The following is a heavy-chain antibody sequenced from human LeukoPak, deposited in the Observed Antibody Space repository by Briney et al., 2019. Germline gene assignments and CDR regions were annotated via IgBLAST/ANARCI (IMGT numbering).Heavy chain of an antibody. J-gene: IGHJ4*02. V-gene: IGHV3-74*01. D-gene: IGHD3-10*01. Sequence: GGSLRLSCAASGFTFSSYWMHWVRQAPGKGLVWVSRINNDGSSTSYADSVRGRFTISRDTSKNTLYLQMNSLRAEDTAVYYCAPPPYGSGPKDWGQGTLVTVSS. CDR1: GFTFSSYW. CDR3: APPPYGSGPKD. CDR2: INNDGSST.